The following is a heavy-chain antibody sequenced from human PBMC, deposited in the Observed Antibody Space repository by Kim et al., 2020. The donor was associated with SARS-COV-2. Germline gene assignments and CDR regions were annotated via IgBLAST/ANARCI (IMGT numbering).Heavy chain of an antibody. Sequence: SETLSLTCTVSGGSISSSSYYWGWIRQPPGKGLEWIGSIYYSGSTYYNPSLKSRVTISVDTSKNQFSLKLSSVTAADTAVYYCARRGRYCSGGSCPGGLYWGQGTLVTVSS. CDR3: ARRGRYCSGGSCPGGLY. V-gene: IGHV4-39*01. CDR2: IYYSGST. CDR1: GGSISSSSYY. D-gene: IGHD2-15*01. J-gene: IGHJ4*02.